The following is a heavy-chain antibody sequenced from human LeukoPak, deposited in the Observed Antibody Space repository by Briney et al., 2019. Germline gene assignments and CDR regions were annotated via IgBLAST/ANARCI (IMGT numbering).Heavy chain of an antibody. V-gene: IGHV1-2*02. D-gene: IGHD6-19*01. CDR1: GYTFTGYY. CDR2: INPNSGGT. J-gene: IGHJ4*02. Sequence: EASVEVSCKASGYTFTGYYMHWVRQAPGQGLEWMGWINPNSGGTNYAQKFQGRVTMTRDTSISTAYMELSRLRSDDTAVYYCARDIRRGYSSGFDYWGQGTLVTVSS. CDR3: ARDIRRGYSSGFDY.